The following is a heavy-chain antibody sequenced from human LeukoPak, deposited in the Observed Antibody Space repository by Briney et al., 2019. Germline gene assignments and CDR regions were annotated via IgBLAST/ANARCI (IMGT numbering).Heavy chain of an antibody. J-gene: IGHJ5*02. Sequence: ASVKISCKASGYTFTGYYIHWVRQAPGQGLEWMGWINPNSGGTNYAQKFQGRVTMTRDTSISTAYMELSRLRSDDTAAYYCARIAGYYGGNSGWFDPWGQGTLVTVSS. CDR1: GYTFTGYY. CDR2: INPNSGGT. CDR3: ARIAGYYGGNSGWFDP. D-gene: IGHD4-23*01. V-gene: IGHV1-2*02.